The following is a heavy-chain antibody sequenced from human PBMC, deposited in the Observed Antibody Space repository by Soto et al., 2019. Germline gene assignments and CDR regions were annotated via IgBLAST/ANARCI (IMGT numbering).Heavy chain of an antibody. CDR2: ISGSGGST. CDR3: AKLHDSSGYYYLSSYGMDV. V-gene: IGHV3-23*01. J-gene: IGHJ6*02. Sequence: GGSLRLSCAASGFTFSSYAMSWVRQAPGKGLEWVSAISGSGGSTYYADSVKGRFSISRDNSKNTLYLQMNSLRAEDTAVYYCAKLHDSSGYYYLSSYGMDVWGQGTTVTVSS. CDR1: GFTFSSYA. D-gene: IGHD3-22*01.